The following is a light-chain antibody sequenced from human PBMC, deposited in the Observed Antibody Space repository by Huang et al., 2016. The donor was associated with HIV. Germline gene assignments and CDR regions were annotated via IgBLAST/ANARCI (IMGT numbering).Light chain of an antibody. CDR3: QQHYSSPPT. V-gene: IGKV4-1*01. CDR2: WAS. CDR1: QSLLYNSNNKNY. Sequence: DIVMTQSPDSLAVSLGERATINCKSSQSLLYNSNNKNYLAWDQQKPGQPPNLLIYWASARKSWVPDRFSGSGSETDFTLTISSLQAEDVAVYYCQQHYSSPPTFGQGTKLEIK. J-gene: IGKJ2*01.